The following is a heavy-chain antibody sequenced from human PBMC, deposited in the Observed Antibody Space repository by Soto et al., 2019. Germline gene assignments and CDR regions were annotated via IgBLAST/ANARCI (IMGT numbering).Heavy chain of an antibody. CDR1: GGTFSSYA. V-gene: IGHV1-69*06. CDR3: AREPYYGGNPRGLFDY. J-gene: IGHJ4*02. D-gene: IGHD4-17*01. Sequence: QVQLVQSGAEVKKPGSSVKVSCKASGGTFSSYAISWVRQAPGQGLEWMGGLTPIFGTANYAQKFQGRVTIIADKFTSTGYMELRSLRSEDTAVYYCAREPYYGGNPRGLFDYWGQGTLVTVSS. CDR2: LTPIFGTA.